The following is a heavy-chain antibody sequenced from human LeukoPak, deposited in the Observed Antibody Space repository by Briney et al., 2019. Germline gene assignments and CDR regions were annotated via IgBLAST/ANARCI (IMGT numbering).Heavy chain of an antibody. V-gene: IGHV1-69*13. CDR1: GGTFSSYA. CDR2: IIPIFGTA. CDR3: ARYRYAPRTREDY. J-gene: IGHJ4*02. Sequence: SVTVSRKASGGTFSSYAISWVRQAPGQGLEWMGGIIPIFGTANYAQKFQGRVTITADESTSTAYMELSSLRSEDTAVYYCARYRYAPRTREDYWGQGTLVTVSS. D-gene: IGHD2-2*01.